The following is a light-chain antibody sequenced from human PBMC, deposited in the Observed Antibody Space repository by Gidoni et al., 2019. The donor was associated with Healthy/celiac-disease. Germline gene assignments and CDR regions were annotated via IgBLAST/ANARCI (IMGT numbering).Light chain of an antibody. J-gene: IGKJ4*01. CDR1: QSISSY. V-gene: IGKV1-39*01. CDR2: AAS. Sequence: DIQMTQSPSSLSASVGDRVTITCRASQSISSYLYWYQQKPGNAPKLLIYAASSLQSGVPSRFSGSGSGTDVTLTISSLQPEDFATYYCQQSYSTPLLTFGGGTKVEIK. CDR3: QQSYSTPLLT.